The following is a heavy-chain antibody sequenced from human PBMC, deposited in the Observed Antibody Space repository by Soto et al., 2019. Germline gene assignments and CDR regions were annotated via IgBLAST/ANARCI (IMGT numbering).Heavy chain of an antibody. J-gene: IGHJ2*01. CDR3: ARPDPSCPVGGYFDL. CDR2: IIPIFGTA. D-gene: IGHD1-26*01. Sequence: QVQLVQSGAEVKKPGSSVKVSCKASGGTFSSYSINWVRQAPGQGLEWMGGIIPIFGTANYEQKFQSRVTLTADESTSPANMELSSVGTEVTAGYYCARPDPSCPVGGYFDLWGLGTLVTVSS. V-gene: IGHV1-69*01. CDR1: GGTFSSYS.